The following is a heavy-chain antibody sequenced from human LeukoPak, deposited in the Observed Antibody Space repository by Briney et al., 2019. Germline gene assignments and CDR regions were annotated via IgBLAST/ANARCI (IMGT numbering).Heavy chain of an antibody. CDR1: GFTWDDYA. CDR2: ISWNSGSI. V-gene: IGHV3-9*01. CDR3: AKDRGSSWYPNFDY. Sequence: RALRRACGACGFTWDDYAMPGVRQAPGKGLEWVSGISWNSGSIGCADSVKGRFTISRDNAKNSLYLQMNSLRAEDTALYYCAKDRGSSWYPNFDYWGQGTLVTVSS. D-gene: IGHD6-13*01. J-gene: IGHJ4*02.